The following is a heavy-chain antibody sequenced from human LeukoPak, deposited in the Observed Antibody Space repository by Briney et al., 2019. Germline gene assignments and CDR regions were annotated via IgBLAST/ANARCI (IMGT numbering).Heavy chain of an antibody. CDR2: ISYSKTT. Sequence: SETLSLTCTVSGGSIGRFHWSWIRQPPGKGLEWIGYISYSKTTYYNPSLTGRVTISADTSKNQFSLRLHSVTAADTAVYYCASLGHFGDYVRVDCWGQGTRVTVSS. D-gene: IGHD4-17*01. J-gene: IGHJ4*02. V-gene: IGHV4-59*08. CDR1: GGSIGRFH. CDR3: ASLGHFGDYVRVDC.